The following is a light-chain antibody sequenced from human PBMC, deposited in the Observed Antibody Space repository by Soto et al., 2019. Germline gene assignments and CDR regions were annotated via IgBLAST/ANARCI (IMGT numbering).Light chain of an antibody. CDR1: SSDVGSYDL. CDR3: CSYAGSSTFPVL. J-gene: IGLJ2*01. CDR2: EVT. Sequence: QSALTQSASVSGSPGQSITISCTGTSSDVGSYDLVSWYQQHPGKVPKLVIFEVTKRPSGVSHRFSGSKSGNTASLTISGLRIEDEADYYCCSYAGSSTFPVLFGGGTKLTVL. V-gene: IGLV2-23*02.